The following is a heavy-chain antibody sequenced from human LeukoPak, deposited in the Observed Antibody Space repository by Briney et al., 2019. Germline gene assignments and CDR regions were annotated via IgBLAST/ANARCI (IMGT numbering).Heavy chain of an antibody. Sequence: GGSLRLSCPAPGFTFSDYAMSWVRQAPGKGLEWVSAITGSGVSTYYADSVKGRFTISRDNSKNTLYLQMNSLRAEDTAVYFCAKAVALGFDYWGQGTLVTVSS. J-gene: IGHJ4*02. V-gene: IGHV3-23*01. CDR2: ITGSGVST. CDR1: GFTFSDYA. CDR3: AKAVALGFDY. D-gene: IGHD2-21*01.